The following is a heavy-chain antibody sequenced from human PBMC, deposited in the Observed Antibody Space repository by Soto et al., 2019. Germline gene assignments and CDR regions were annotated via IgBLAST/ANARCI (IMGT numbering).Heavy chain of an antibody. J-gene: IGHJ6*02. V-gene: IGHV1-46*01. CDR2: INPSGGST. D-gene: IGHD3-10*01. Sequence: WASVKVSCKASGYTFTSYYMHWVRQAPGQGLEWMGIINPSGGSTSYAQKFQGRVTMTRDTSTSTVYMELSSLRSEDTAVYYCARDYYYGSGSSLFYYYGMDVWGQGTTVTVSS. CDR3: ARDYYYGSGSSLFYYYGMDV. CDR1: GYTFTSYY.